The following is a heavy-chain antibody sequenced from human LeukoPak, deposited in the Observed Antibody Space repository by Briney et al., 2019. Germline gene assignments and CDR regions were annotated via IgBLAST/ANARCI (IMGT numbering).Heavy chain of an antibody. D-gene: IGHD3-22*01. J-gene: IGHJ4*02. V-gene: IGHV3-53*01. Sequence: GGSLRLSCAASGFTVSSNYMSWVRQAPGKGLEWVSVIYSGGSTYYADSVKGRFTISRDSSKSTLYLQMNSLRAEDTAIYYCATALGPYYYDSSGYYQLSFDYWGQGTLVTVSS. CDR1: GFTVSSNY. CDR3: ATALGPYYYDSSGYYQLSFDY. CDR2: IYSGGST.